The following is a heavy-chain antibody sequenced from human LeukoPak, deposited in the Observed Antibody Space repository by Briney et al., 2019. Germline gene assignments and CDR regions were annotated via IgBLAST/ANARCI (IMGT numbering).Heavy chain of an antibody. CDR3: ASGSGYCSGGSCSDY. CDR2: IQYDGRNK. CDR1: GFTFSSYG. Sequence: GRSLRLSCLASGFTFSSYGMHWVRQAPGKGLEWVAFIQYDGRNKDYANSVKGRFTISRDNAKNSLYLQMNSLRAEDTAVYYCASGSGYCSGGSCSDYWGQGTLVTVSS. D-gene: IGHD2-15*01. J-gene: IGHJ4*02. V-gene: IGHV3-33*03.